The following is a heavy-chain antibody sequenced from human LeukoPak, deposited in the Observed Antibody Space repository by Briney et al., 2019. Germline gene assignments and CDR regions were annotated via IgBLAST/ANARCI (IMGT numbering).Heavy chain of an antibody. CDR1: GGSISSYY. J-gene: IGHJ4*02. CDR3: ASAYGSGSYNFDY. V-gene: IGHV4-59*08. Sequence: SSETLSLTCTVSGGSISSYYWGWIRHPPGKGLEWIGYIYYSGSTNYNPSLKSRVTISVDTSKNQFSLKLSSVTAADTAVYYCASAYGSGSYNFDYWGQGTLVTVSS. D-gene: IGHD3-10*01. CDR2: IYYSGST.